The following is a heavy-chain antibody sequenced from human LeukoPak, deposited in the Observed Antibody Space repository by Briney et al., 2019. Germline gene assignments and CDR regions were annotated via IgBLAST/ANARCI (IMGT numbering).Heavy chain of an antibody. CDR2: ISADGHTK. CDR1: GFTFSSHG. CDR3: AREGAWGNWYFDL. D-gene: IGHD3-16*01. Sequence: PGGSLRLSCAASGFTFSSHGMHWVRQAPGKGLDWVVVISADGHTKYYADSVKGRFTISRDNSKNTVYLEMTGLREEGTAVYYCAREGAWGNWYFDLWGRGTLVTVSS. J-gene: IGHJ2*01. V-gene: IGHV3-30*03.